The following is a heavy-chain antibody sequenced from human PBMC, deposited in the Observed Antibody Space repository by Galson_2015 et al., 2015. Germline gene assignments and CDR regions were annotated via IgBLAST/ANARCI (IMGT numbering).Heavy chain of an antibody. CDR3: ARDKSGGEEYSGYERFDY. J-gene: IGHJ4*02. Sequence: QSGAEVKKPGSSVKVSCKASGYTFTSYGISWVRQAPGQGLEWMGWISAYNGNANYAQKLQGRVTMTTDTSTSTAYMELRSLRSDDTAVYYCARDKSGGEEYSGYERFDYWGQGTLVTVSS. CDR1: GYTFTSYG. V-gene: IGHV1-18*01. CDR2: ISAYNGNA. D-gene: IGHD5-12*01.